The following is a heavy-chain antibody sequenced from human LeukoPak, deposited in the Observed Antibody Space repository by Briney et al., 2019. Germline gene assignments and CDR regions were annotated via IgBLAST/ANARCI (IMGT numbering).Heavy chain of an antibody. J-gene: IGHJ5*02. CDR1: GYTFTSYG. V-gene: IGHV1-18*01. D-gene: IGHD4-17*01. CDR2: ISAYNGNT. CDR3: ARDHVYGAGGDWFDP. Sequence: ASVKVSCKASGYTFTSYGISWVRQAPGQGLEWMGWISAYNGNTNYAQKLQGRVTMTTDTSTSTAYMELRSLRSDDTAVYYCARDHVYGAGGDWFDPWGQGTLVTVSS.